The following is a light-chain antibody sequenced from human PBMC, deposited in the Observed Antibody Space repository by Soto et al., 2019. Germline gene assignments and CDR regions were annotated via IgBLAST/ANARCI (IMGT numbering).Light chain of an antibody. CDR2: KGT. CDR3: CSSAPESTYV. V-gene: IGLV2-23*01. J-gene: IGLJ1*01. CDR1: SSDVGAYNS. Sequence: QSALAQPGSVSGSPGQSITISCTGTSSDVGAYNSVSWYQQHPHKAPQVIIYKGTQRPSGVSNRFSGSTSGNAASLTISGLQADDEADYFCCSSAPESTYVFGNGTKV.